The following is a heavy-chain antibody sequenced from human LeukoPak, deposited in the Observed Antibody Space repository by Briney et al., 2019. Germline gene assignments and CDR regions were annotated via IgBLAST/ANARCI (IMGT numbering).Heavy chain of an antibody. J-gene: IGHJ4*02. D-gene: IGHD4-23*01. V-gene: IGHV4-30-4*08. Sequence: SETLSLTCTVSGGSISSGDYYWSWIRQPPGKGLEWIGYIYYSGSTYCNPSLKSRVTISVDTSKNQFSLKLSSVTAADTAVYYCARVRNSGLFDYWGQGTLVTVSS. CDR3: ARVRNSGLFDY. CDR1: GGSISSGDYY. CDR2: IYYSGST.